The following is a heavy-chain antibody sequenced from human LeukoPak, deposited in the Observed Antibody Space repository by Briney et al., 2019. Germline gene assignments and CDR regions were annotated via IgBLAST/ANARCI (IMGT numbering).Heavy chain of an antibody. CDR1: GFTFSSYS. Sequence: GGSLRLSCAASGFTFSSYSMNWVRQAPGKGLEWVSSISSSSSYIYYADSVKGRFTISRDNAKNSLYLQMNSLRAEDTAVYYCAKTYSSSRAHYYYYYYMDVWGKGTTVTISS. D-gene: IGHD6-13*01. CDR2: ISSSSSYI. J-gene: IGHJ6*03. CDR3: AKTYSSSRAHYYYYYYMDV. V-gene: IGHV3-21*04.